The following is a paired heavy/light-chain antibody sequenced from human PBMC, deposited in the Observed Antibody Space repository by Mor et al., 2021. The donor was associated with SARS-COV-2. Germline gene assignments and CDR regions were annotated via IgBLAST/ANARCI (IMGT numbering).Heavy chain of an antibody. CDR2: IQYDGNKK. Sequence: QVQLVESGGGVVQPGGSLRLSCAASGFSFSNYGMHWVRQAPGKGLEWVIFIQYDGNKKYYADSVRGRFTISRDNSKNTLYLQMNSLRVEDTAVYYCARSVVVTDNYLFDYWGQGTLVTVSS. CDR1: GFSFSNYG. CDR3: ARSVVVTDNYLFDY. D-gene: IGHD2-21*02. J-gene: IGHJ4*02. V-gene: IGHV3-30*02.
Light chain of an antibody. CDR3: AAWDDSLSGWL. Sequence: QSVLTQPPSASGTPGQRVSISCSGSSSNIGSNYVYWYHQLPGMAPKLLIYGRNQRPSGVPDRFSGSKSGTSASLAINGLRSEDEADYYCAAWDDSLSGWLFGGGTKLTVL. CDR1: SSNIGSNY. CDR2: GRN. J-gene: IGLJ3*02. V-gene: IGLV1-47*02.